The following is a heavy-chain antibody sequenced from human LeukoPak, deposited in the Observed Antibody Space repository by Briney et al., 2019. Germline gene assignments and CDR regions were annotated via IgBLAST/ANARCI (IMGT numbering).Heavy chain of an antibody. J-gene: IGHJ4*02. Sequence: GASVKVSCTASGYTFTSYYMHWVRQAPGQGLEWMGIINPSGGSTSYAQKFQGRVTMTRDMSTSTVYMELSSLRSEDTAVYYCARDFLDYDPAPAEDYWGQGTLVTVSS. D-gene: IGHD4/OR15-4a*01. V-gene: IGHV1-46*01. CDR1: GYTFTSYY. CDR2: INPSGGST. CDR3: ARDFLDYDPAPAEDY.